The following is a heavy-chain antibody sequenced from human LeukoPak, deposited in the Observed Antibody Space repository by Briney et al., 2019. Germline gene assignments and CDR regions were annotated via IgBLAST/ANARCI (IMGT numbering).Heavy chain of an antibody. V-gene: IGHV4-59*01. CDR3: AREGCSSTSCYLTDAFDI. CDR1: GGSISSYY. J-gene: IGHJ3*02. CDR2: IYYSGST. D-gene: IGHD2-2*01. Sequence: PSETLSLTCTVSGGSISSYYWSWIRQPPGKELEWIGYIYYSGSTNYNPSLKSRVTISVDTSKNQFSLKLSSVTAADTAVYYCAREGCSSTSCYLTDAFDIWGQGTMVTVSS.